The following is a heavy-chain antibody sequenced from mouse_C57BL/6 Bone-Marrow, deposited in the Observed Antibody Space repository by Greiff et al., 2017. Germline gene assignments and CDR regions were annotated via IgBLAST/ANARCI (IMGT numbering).Heavy chain of an antibody. Sequence: VQLQQSGAELVRPGASVTLSCKASGYTFTDYEMHWVKQTPVHGLEWIGAIDPETGGTAYYQKIKGKAILTADTSSSTAYMELRSLASEGSAVYYCTRLTTVVGYWYFDVWGTGTTVTVSS. D-gene: IGHD1-1*01. V-gene: IGHV1-15*01. J-gene: IGHJ1*03. CDR1: GYTFTDYE. CDR3: TRLTTVVGYWYFDV. CDR2: IDPETGGT.